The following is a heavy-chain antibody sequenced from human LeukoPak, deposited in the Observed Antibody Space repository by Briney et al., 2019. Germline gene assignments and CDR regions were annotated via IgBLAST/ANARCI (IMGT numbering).Heavy chain of an antibody. Sequence: GGSLRLSCAAPGFTFSSYAMRRVRQAPGKGVGGGSAISGSGGSTYYADSVKGRFTISRDNSKNTLYLQMNSLRAEDTAVYYCAKVREGNKGSFDYWGQGTLVTVSS. J-gene: IGHJ4*02. D-gene: IGHD2/OR15-2a*01. CDR1: GFTFSSYA. CDR2: ISGSGGST. V-gene: IGHV3-23*01. CDR3: AKVREGNKGSFDY.